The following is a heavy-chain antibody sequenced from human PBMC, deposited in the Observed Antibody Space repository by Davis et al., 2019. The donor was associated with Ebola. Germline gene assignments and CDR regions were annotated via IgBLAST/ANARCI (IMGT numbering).Heavy chain of an antibody. Sequence: GGSLRLSCVVSGLTFTHYWMNWVRQAPGKGLERVANVKQDGSDTYYVDSVKGRFIISRDNTKNSIYLEMNDLRVDDTAVYYCATLPGGRGMDVWGQGTTVTVSS. J-gene: IGHJ6*02. CDR3: ATLPGGRGMDV. CDR1: GLTFTHYW. V-gene: IGHV3-7*01. D-gene: IGHD3-10*01. CDR2: VKQDGSDT.